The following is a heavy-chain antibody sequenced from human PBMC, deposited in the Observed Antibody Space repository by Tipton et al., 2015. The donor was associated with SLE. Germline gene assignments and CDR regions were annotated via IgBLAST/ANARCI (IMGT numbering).Heavy chain of an antibody. V-gene: IGHV4-59*11. D-gene: IGHD3-10*01. Sequence: TLSLTCTVSGGSISSHYWSWIRQPPGKGLEWIGYIYYSGSTNYNPSLKSRVTISVDTSKNQFSLKLSSVTAADTAVYYCARDRGDADAFDIWGQGTMVTVSS. CDR1: GGSISSHY. CDR3: ARDRGDADAFDI. J-gene: IGHJ3*02. CDR2: IYYSGST.